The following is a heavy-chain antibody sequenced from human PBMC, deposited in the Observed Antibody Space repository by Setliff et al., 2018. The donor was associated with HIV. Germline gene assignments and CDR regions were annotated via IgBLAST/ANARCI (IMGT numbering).Heavy chain of an antibody. CDR3: ARDSEYYDILTGYFYYCGMDV. CDR1: GFTFSNYG. J-gene: IGHJ6*02. CDR2: ISSSSSTI. Sequence: GESLRLSCAASGFTFSNYGMNWVRQAPGKGLEWVSYISSSSSTIYYADSVKGRFTISRDNAKNSLYLQMNSLRAEDTAVYSCARDSEYYDILTGYFYYCGMDVWGQGTTVTVSS. V-gene: IGHV3-48*04. D-gene: IGHD3-9*01.